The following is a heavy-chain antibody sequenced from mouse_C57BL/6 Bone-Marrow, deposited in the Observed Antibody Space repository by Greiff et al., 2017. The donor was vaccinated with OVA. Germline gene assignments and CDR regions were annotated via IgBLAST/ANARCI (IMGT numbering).Heavy chain of an antibody. CDR2: IDPEDGET. CDR1: GFNIKDYY. Sequence: VQLQQSGAELVKPGASVKLSCTASGFNIKDYYMHWVKQRTEQGLEWIGRIDPEDGETKYAPKFKGKATITADTSSNTAYLQLSSLTSEDTAVYYCAPYYYVSRAFDYWGQGTTLTVSS. CDR3: APYYYVSRAFDY. D-gene: IGHD1-1*01. J-gene: IGHJ2*01. V-gene: IGHV14-2*01.